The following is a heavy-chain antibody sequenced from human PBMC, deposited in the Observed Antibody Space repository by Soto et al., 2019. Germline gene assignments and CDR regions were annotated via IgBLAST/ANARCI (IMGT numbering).Heavy chain of an antibody. CDR2: IYYSGST. D-gene: IGHD6-25*01. CDR1: CGSISSYY. Sequence: WETLSLTCTVSCGSISSYYWSWIRQPPGKGLEWIGYIYYSGSTNYNPSLKSRVTISVDTSKNQFSLKLSSVTAADTAVYYCARRQRYYGMDVWGQGTTVTVSS. CDR3: ARRQRYYGMDV. J-gene: IGHJ6*02. V-gene: IGHV4-59*01.